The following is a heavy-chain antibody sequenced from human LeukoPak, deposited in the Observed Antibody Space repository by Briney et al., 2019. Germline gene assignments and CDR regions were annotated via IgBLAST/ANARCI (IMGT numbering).Heavy chain of an antibody. Sequence: QTGGSLRLSCVASGFTFSRHGMNWVRQAPGKGLEWVSAISGSGGSTYYADSVKGRFTISRDNSKNTLYLQMNSLRAEDTAIYYCAKDSNYYYDTGGHAAFDNWGQGTMVTVSS. CDR1: GFTFSRHG. V-gene: IGHV3-23*01. CDR2: ISGSGGST. J-gene: IGHJ3*02. D-gene: IGHD3-22*01. CDR3: AKDSNYYYDTGGHAAFDN.